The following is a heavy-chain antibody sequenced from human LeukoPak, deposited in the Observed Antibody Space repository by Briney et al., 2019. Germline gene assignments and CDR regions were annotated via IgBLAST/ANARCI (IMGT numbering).Heavy chain of an antibody. CDR1: GGSISSSSYY. J-gene: IGHJ6*03. Sequence: SETLSLTCTVSGGSISSSSYYWGWIRQPPGKGLEWIGRIYYSGSTYYNPTLKSRVTISVDTSKNQFSLKLSSVTAADTAVYYCARRVQQLSYYYYMDVWGKGTTVTVSS. CDR3: ARRVQQLSYYYYMDV. V-gene: IGHV4-39*01. CDR2: IYYSGST. D-gene: IGHD6-13*01.